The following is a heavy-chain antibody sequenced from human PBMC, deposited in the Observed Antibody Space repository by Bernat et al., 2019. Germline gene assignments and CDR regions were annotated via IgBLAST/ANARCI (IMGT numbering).Heavy chain of an antibody. CDR2: ISSSSGTR. V-gene: IGHV3-48*02. Sequence: EVQLVESGGGLVQPGGSLRLSCAASGFTFNAYYMNWVRQAPGKGLEWVSSISSSSGTRNYADSVRGRFTISRDNAKNSLYLRMNSLRDEDTAVYYCARDPELGDGVFPDYWGQGTLVTVSS. D-gene: IGHD3-16*01. CDR3: ARDPELGDGVFPDY. CDR1: GFTFNAYY. J-gene: IGHJ4*02.